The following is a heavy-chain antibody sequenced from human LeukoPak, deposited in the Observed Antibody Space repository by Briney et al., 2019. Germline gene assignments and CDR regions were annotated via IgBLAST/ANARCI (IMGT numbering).Heavy chain of an antibody. CDR2: INHSGST. J-gene: IGHJ5*02. V-gene: IGHV4-34*01. CDR1: GGSFSGYY. D-gene: IGHD3-10*01. CDR3: ARDFYYYGSGTTNWFDP. Sequence: SETLSLTCAVYGGSFSGYYWSWIRQPPGKGLEWIGEINHSGSTNYNPSLKSRVTISVDTSKSQFSLRLNSVTAADTAVYYCARDFYYYGSGTTNWFDPWGQGTLVTVSS.